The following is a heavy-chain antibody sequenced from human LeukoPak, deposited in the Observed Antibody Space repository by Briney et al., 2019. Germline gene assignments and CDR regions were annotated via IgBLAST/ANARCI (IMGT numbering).Heavy chain of an antibody. D-gene: IGHD5/OR15-5a*01. J-gene: IGHJ1*01. CDR1: GDSIDPYS. Sequence: SETPSLTCTISGDSIDPYSWSCIRQPPGKGLEWIGYISHIGTIKYNTSLMSRVSMGLDKPNNEFSLSLRSVTATDTALYFCARHQGSTVFNYWGRGVPVIVSS. V-gene: IGHV4-59*08. CDR3: ARHQGSTVFNY. CDR2: ISHIGTI.